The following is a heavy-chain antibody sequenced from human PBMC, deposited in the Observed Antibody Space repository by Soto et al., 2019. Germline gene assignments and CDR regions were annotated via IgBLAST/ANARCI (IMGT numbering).Heavy chain of an antibody. V-gene: IGHV1-69*13. J-gene: IGHJ5*02. Sequence: GASVKVSCKASGGTFSSYAISWVRQAPGQGLEWMGGIITIFGTANYAQKFQGRVTITADESTSTAYMELSSLRSEDTAVYYCASSLAALQVLSLTWGQGTLVTVSS. CDR2: IITIFGTA. D-gene: IGHD6-6*01. CDR1: GGTFSSYA. CDR3: ASSLAALQVLSLT.